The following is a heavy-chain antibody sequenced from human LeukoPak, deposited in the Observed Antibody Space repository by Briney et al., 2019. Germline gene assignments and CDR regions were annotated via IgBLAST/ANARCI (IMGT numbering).Heavy chain of an antibody. J-gene: IGHJ4*02. V-gene: IGHV4-39*01. CDR1: GGSISTANYY. CDR3: ARHENDADYYGSGSYYNFFY. Sequence: SETLSLTCTVSGGSISTANYYWGWIRQPPGKGLEWIGNIFYSGSTYYSPSLKSRVTISVDTSKNQFSLKLSSVTAADTAVYYCARHENDADYYGSGSYYNFFYWGQGTLVTVSS. CDR2: IFYSGST. D-gene: IGHD3-10*01.